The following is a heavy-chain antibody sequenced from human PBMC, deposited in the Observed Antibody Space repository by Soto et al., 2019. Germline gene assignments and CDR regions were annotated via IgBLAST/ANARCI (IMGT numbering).Heavy chain of an antibody. D-gene: IGHD6-25*01. J-gene: IGHJ4*02. V-gene: IGHV3-7*01. CDR3: AREKRANGYFDY. CDR2: IKQDGSEK. Sequence: EVQLVESGGGLVPPGGSLRLYCAGAGFTFSSYWMSWVRQGPGKGLEWVANIKQDGSEKYYVDSVNGRFTISRDNAKNSLYLQMHSLRVEDTAVYYCAREKRANGYFDYWGQGTLVAVSP. CDR1: GFTFSSYW.